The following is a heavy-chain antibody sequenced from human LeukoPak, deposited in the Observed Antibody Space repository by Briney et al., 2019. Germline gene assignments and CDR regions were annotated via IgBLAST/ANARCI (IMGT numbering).Heavy chain of an antibody. J-gene: IGHJ4*02. V-gene: IGHV3-74*01. CDR1: GFTFSSYW. D-gene: IGHD4-11*01. CDR2: INTGGSST. Sequence: GGSLRLSCTASGFTFSSYWMHWVRQVPRKRLVWVSRINTGGSSTTYADSVKGRFTISRDNAKNTLYLQMNSLRVEDTAVYYCARSNQADDYWGQGTLVTVSS. CDR3: ARSNQADDY.